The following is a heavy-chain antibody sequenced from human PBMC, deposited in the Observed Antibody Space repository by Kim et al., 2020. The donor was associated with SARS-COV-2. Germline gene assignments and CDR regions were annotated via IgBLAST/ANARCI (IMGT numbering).Heavy chain of an antibody. CDR1: GFTFSSYG. V-gene: IGHV3-33*01. CDR3: ARDLDSSGSRFDP. CDR2: IWYDGSNK. Sequence: GGSLRLSCAASGFTFSSYGMHWVRQAPGKGLEWVAVIWYDGSNKYYADSVKGRFTISRDNSKNTLYLQMNSLRAEDTAVYYCARDLDSSGSRFDPWGQGTLVTVSS. D-gene: IGHD3-22*01. J-gene: IGHJ5*02.